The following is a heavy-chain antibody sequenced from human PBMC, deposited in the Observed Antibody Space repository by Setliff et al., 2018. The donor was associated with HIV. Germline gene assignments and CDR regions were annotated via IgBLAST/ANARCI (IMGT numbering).Heavy chain of an antibody. Sequence: PSETLSLTCNVSGGSISSGSYYWSWIRQPAGKELEWIGHIYTSDTTNYNPSLKSRVTISLDTSNNHFSLNLRSVTATDTAVYYCARVVAATHYYYYYMDVWGKGTTVTVSS. CDR1: GGSISSGSYY. J-gene: IGHJ6*03. D-gene: IGHD2-15*01. CDR2: IYTSDTT. CDR3: ARVVAATHYYYYYMDV. V-gene: IGHV4-61*09.